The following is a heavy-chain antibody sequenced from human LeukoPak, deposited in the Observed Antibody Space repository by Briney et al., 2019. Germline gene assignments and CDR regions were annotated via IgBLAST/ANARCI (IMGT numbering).Heavy chain of an antibody. V-gene: IGHV3-53*01. J-gene: IGHJ4*02. D-gene: IGHD3-10*01. Sequence: GGSLRLSCAASGFTFSSYSMNWVRQAPGKGLEWVSVVYSGGSTYYADSVKGRFTISRDNSKNTLYLQMNSLRAEDTAVYYCARDWAGTMTFDYWGQGTLVTVSS. CDR1: GFTFSSYS. CDR3: ARDWAGTMTFDY. CDR2: VYSGGST.